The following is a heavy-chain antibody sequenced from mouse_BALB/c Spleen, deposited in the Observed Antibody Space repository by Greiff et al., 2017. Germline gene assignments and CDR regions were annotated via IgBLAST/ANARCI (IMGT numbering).Heavy chain of an antibody. CDR1: GFTFSSYT. CDR2: ISNGGGST. V-gene: IGHV5-12-2*01. Sequence: EVQVVESGGGLVQPGGSLKLSCAASGFTFSSYTMSWVRQTPEKRLEWVAYISNGGGSTYYPDTVKGRFTISRDNAKNTLYLQMSSLKSEDTAMYYCARHPLLITNAMDYWGQGTSVTVSS. J-gene: IGHJ4*01. CDR3: ARHPLLITNAMDY. D-gene: IGHD1-2*01.